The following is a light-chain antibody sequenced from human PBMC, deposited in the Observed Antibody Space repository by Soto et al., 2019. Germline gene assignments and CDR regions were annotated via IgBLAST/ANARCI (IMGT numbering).Light chain of an antibody. J-gene: IGKJ4*01. CDR2: LGS. CDR1: RNLLHSNGYYY. Sequence: EIVLTQSPLSLPVTPGEPASISCRSSRNLLHSNGYYYLDWYLQKPGQSPQLLIYLGSNRASGVPDRLSGSGSGTDFTLTISRVEAEDVGVYFCEQGLATPFTFGGGTKVEIK. V-gene: IGKV2-28*01. CDR3: EQGLATPFT.